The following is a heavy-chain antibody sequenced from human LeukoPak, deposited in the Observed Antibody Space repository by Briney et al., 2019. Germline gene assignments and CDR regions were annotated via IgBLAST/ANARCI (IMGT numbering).Heavy chain of an antibody. J-gene: IGHJ3*02. CDR2: IIPILGIA. V-gene: IGHV1-69*04. Sequence: SVKVSCKASGGTFSSYAISWVRQAPGQGLEWMGMIIPILGIANYAQKFQGRVTITADKSTSTAYMELSSLRSEDTAVYYCARSLVVVTTLDAFDIWGQGTMVTVSS. D-gene: IGHD2-21*02. CDR3: ARSLVVVTTLDAFDI. CDR1: GGTFSSYA.